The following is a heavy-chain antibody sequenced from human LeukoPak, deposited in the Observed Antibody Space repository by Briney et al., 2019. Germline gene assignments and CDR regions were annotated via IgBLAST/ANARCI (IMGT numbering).Heavy chain of an antibody. CDR1: GGSLSNHY. Sequence: SETLSLTCTVSGGSLSNHYWSWIRQPPGKGLEWIGHIYDSGSPTYNPSLKSRVTMSVDTSKNQFSLNLSSVTAADTAVYYCARGRIGGPKAPFDYWGQGTLVTVSS. V-gene: IGHV4-59*11. CDR2: IYDSGSP. J-gene: IGHJ4*02. CDR3: ARGRIGGPKAPFDY. D-gene: IGHD3-16*01.